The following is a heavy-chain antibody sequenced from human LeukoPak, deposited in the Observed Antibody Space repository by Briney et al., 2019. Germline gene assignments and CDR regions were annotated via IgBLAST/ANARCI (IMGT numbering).Heavy chain of an antibody. CDR3: SKGIYSSGCSYFHY. D-gene: IGHD6-19*01. J-gene: IGHJ4*01. CDR1: AFTSSNSA. V-gene: IGHV3-23*01. CDR2: LNGNGFTT. Sequence: GRCLRLSCAASAFTSSNSATSWGRQAPGGGLEWVSTLNGNGFTTYYADSVTGLFTLSRDNVKKTLYLQTNSLKAEDTAVYSFSKGIYSSGCSYFHYWGRGALVAVCS.